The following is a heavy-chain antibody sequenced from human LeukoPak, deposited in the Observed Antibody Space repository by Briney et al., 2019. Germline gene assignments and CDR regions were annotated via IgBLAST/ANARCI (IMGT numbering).Heavy chain of an antibody. Sequence: ASVKVSCKASGYTFTGYYMHWVRQAPGQGLEWMGWINPNSGGTNYAQKFQGRVTMTRDTSISTAYMELSRLRSDDTAVYYCAREKDNYDFWSGYQGIFDYWGQGTLVTVSS. J-gene: IGHJ4*02. CDR1: GYTFTGYY. CDR3: AREKDNYDFWSGYQGIFDY. D-gene: IGHD3-3*01. CDR2: INPNSGGT. V-gene: IGHV1-2*02.